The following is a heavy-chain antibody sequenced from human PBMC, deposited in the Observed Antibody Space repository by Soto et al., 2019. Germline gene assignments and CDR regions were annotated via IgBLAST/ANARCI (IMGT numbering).Heavy chain of an antibody. Sequence: SETLSLTCSVSGGSISGHYWSWIRLPAGRRLQWVGRIYSSGTTNYNPSLKSRVRMSVGTDRNSFSLRLDSVTAADTAVYYCARNFDIAATGTAFDSWGRGVLVTVSS. D-gene: IGHD6-13*01. CDR1: GGSISGHY. V-gene: IGHV4-4*07. CDR3: ARNFDIAATGTAFDS. J-gene: IGHJ4*02. CDR2: IYSSGTT.